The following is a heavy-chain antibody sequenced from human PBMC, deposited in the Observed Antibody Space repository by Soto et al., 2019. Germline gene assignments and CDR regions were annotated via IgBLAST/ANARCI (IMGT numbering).Heavy chain of an antibody. CDR2: INHSGST. CDR1: GGSFSGYY. J-gene: IGHJ4*02. D-gene: IGHD2-2*01. V-gene: IGHV4-34*01. CDR3: ARGLEDIVVVPDARVYWY. Sequence: PSETLSLTCAVYGGSFSGYYWSWIRQPPGKGLEWIGEINHSGSTNYNPSLKSRVTISVDTSKNQFSLKLSSVTAADTAVYYCARGLEDIVVVPDARVYWYWGQGTRVTVSS.